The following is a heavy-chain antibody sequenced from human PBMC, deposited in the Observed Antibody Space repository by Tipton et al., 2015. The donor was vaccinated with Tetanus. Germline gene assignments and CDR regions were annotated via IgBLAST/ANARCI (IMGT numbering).Heavy chain of an antibody. CDR1: GGTFTSYA. D-gene: IGHD1-1*01. V-gene: IGHV1-69*15. Sequence: QLVQSGAEVKKPGSSVKVSCKASGGTFTSYAFSWVRQAPGQGLELMGTIIPAFTTVTYEQKFRDRVTITADGSTSTAYMELSSLTSDDTAVYFCARRLGPYTGDYIWHLDLWGRGTLVTVSS. CDR3: ARRLGPYTGDYIWHLDL. J-gene: IGHJ2*01. CDR2: IIPAFTTV.